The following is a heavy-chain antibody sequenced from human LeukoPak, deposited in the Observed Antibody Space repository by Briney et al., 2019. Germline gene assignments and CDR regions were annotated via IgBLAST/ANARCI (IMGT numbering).Heavy chain of an antibody. V-gene: IGHV4-34*01. J-gene: IGHJ4*02. Sequence: SETLSLTCAVYGGSFSGYYWSWIRQPPGKGLEWIGEINHSGSTNYNPSLKSRVTISVDTSKNQFSLKLSSATAADTAVYYCASTTPVTTVVTWGQGTLVTVSS. CDR2: INHSGST. CDR1: GGSFSGYY. CDR3: ASTTPVTTVVT. D-gene: IGHD4-23*01.